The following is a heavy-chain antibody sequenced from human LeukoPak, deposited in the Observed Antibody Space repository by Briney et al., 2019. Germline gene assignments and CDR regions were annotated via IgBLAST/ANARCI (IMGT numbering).Heavy chain of an antibody. D-gene: IGHD6-6*01. Sequence: SETLSLTCAVSGYSISSGYYWGWIRQPPGKGGEWIGSIYHSGSTYYNPPLKSRVTISVDTSKNQFSLKLSSVTAADTAVYYCARRAEYSSSLDWGQGTLVTVSS. V-gene: IGHV4-38-2*01. J-gene: IGHJ4*02. CDR2: IYHSGST. CDR3: ARRAEYSSSLD. CDR1: GYSISSGYY.